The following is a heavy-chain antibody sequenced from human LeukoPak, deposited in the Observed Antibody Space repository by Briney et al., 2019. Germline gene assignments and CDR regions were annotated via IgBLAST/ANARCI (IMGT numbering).Heavy chain of an antibody. CDR1: GGTFSSYA. CDR3: AREILRFLEWSRPPLDAFDI. V-gene: IGHV1-69*05. D-gene: IGHD3-3*01. J-gene: IGHJ3*02. CDR2: IIPIFGTA. Sequence: GASVKVSCKASGGTFSSYAISWVRQAPGQGLEWMGGIIPIFGTANYAQKFQGRVTITTDESTSTAYMELSSLRSEDTAVYYCAREILRFLEWSRPPLDAFDIWGQGTMVTVSS.